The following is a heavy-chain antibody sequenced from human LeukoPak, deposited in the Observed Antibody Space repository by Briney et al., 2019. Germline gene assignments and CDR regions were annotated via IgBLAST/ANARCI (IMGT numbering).Heavy chain of an antibody. J-gene: IGHJ3*01. D-gene: IGHD6-19*01. Sequence: SGGSLRLSCAASGFTFSSYSMIWVRQAPGKGLEWVSYISDSSHAIYHADSVKGRFTISRDNSKNTLYLQMNNLITEDTAVYYCARNPSRWGAFDVWGQGTTVTVSS. V-gene: IGHV3-48*04. CDR1: GFTFSSYS. CDR2: ISDSSHAI. CDR3: ARNPSRWGAFDV.